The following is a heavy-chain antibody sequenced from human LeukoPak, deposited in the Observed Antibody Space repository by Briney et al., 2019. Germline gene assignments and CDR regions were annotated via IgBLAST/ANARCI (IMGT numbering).Heavy chain of an antibody. V-gene: IGHV3-20*04. CDR1: GFTFDDYG. CDR2: INWNGGTT. D-gene: IGHD3-22*01. Sequence: GGSLRLSCAASGFTFDDYGMSWVRQAPGKGLEWVSGINWNGGTTGYVDSVKGRFTISRDNAKNSLYLQMNSLRVEDTAVYYCARAYYYDRSGYWGQGTLVTVSS. J-gene: IGHJ4*02. CDR3: ARAYYYDRSGY.